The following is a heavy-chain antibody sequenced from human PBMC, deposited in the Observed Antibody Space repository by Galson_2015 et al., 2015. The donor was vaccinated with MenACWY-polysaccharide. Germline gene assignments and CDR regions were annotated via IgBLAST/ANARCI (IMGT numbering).Heavy chain of an antibody. CDR2: ISTTGSNI. CDR3: ARDVETKGGRTDY. CDR1: GFTFTSYS. Sequence: SLRLSCAASGFTFTSYSMNWVRQAPGKGLEWVAYISTTGSNIYYADSAKGRFTISRDNARKSLYLQMSSLGDEDTAVYYCARDVETKGGRTDYWGQGTLVTVSS. V-gene: IGHV3-48*02. D-gene: IGHD1-1*01. J-gene: IGHJ4*02.